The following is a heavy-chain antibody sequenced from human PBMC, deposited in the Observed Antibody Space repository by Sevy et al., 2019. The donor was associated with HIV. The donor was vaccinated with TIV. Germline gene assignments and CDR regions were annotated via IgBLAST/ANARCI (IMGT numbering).Heavy chain of an antibody. D-gene: IGHD6-19*01. CDR3: VRVYSSAWLKFDP. CDR2: IHSSGST. V-gene: IGHV4-4*07. J-gene: IGHJ5*02. Sequence: SETLSLTCIVSGDSVSSYYWSWSRQPAGRGLEWIGRIHSSGSTNYNPSLKTRVTMSLDTSKNQFSLKLTSVTAADTAVYYCVRVYSSAWLKFDPWGQGTLVTVSS. CDR1: GDSVSSYY.